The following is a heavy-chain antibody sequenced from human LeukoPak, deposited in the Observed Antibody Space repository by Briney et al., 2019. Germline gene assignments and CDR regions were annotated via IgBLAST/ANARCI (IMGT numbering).Heavy chain of an antibody. D-gene: IGHD4-17*01. J-gene: IGHJ4*02. V-gene: IGHV3-30*05. CDR1: GFTFSSYS. CDR3: ARDSGLRLSYFDY. CDR2: ISYDGSNK. Sequence: PGGSLRLSCAASGFTFSSYSMNWVRQAPGKGLEWVAVISYDGSNKYYADSVKGRFTISRDNSKNTLYLQMNSLRAEDTAVYYCARDSGLRLSYFDYWGQGTLVTVSS.